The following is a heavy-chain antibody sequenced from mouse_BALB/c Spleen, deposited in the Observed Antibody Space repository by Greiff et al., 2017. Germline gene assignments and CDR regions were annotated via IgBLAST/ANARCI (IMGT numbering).Heavy chain of an antibody. V-gene: IGHV5-6-5*01. Sequence: DVMLVESGGGLVKPGGSLKLSCAASGFTFSSYAMSWVRQTPEKRLEWVASISSGGSTYYPDSVKGRFTISRDNARNILYLQMSSLRSEDTAMYYCARDYYGSSPDYWGQGTTLTVSS. CDR3: ARDYYGSSPDY. J-gene: IGHJ2*01. CDR1: GFTFSSYA. D-gene: IGHD1-1*01. CDR2: ISSGGST.